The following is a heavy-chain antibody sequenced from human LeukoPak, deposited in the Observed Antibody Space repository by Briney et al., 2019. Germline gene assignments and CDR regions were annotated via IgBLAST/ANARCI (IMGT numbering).Heavy chain of an antibody. Sequence: PGGSLRLSCAASGFTFDDYAMHWVRHAPGKGLEWVSGISWNSGSIGYADSVKGRFTISRDNAKNSLYLQMNSLRAEDMALYYCAKGRYQLLPYYFDYWGQGTLVTVSS. J-gene: IGHJ4*02. D-gene: IGHD2-2*01. CDR3: AKGRYQLLPYYFDY. CDR1: GFTFDDYA. V-gene: IGHV3-9*03. CDR2: ISWNSGSI.